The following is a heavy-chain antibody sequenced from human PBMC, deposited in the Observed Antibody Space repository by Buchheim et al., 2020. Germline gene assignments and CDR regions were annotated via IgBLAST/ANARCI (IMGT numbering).Heavy chain of an antibody. Sequence: EVQLLESGGGLVQPGGSLGLSGEASGFTFTSYAMAWVRQAPGRGLDWVSAIGGMGGGTYSADSVKGRFTTSGDNSKNTLYLQMNSLRAEDTAVYYCAKAIRGVAVAGIDFDYWGQGTL. J-gene: IGHJ4*02. V-gene: IGHV3-23*01. D-gene: IGHD6-19*01. CDR1: GFTFTSYA. CDR3: AKAIRGVAVAGIDFDY. CDR2: IGGMGGGT.